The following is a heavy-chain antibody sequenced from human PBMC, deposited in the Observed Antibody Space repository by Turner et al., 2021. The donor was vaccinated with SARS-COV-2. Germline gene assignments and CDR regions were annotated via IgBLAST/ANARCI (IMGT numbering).Heavy chain of an antibody. V-gene: IGHV3-21*01. CDR2: ISSSSSYI. Sequence: EVQLVASGGGLVKPGGSLRLSCAAYGFTFSRTSMNWVRQAPGKGLEWVSSISSSSSYIYFADSVKGRFTISRDNAKNSLYLQMNSLRAEDTAVYYCARARWHYYDSSGYYPDAFDMGPRDNGHRLF. J-gene: IGHJ3*02. CDR1: GFTFSRTS. CDR3: ARARWHYYDSSGYYPDAFD. D-gene: IGHD3-22*01.